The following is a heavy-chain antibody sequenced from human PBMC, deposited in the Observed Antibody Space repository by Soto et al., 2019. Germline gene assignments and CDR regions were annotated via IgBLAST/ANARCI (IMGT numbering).Heavy chain of an antibody. V-gene: IGHV1-3*01. Sequence: QVQLVQSGAEVKKPGASVKLSCKASGYSFTTFGIHWVRQAPGQRPEWMGWTNAGNGNTRSSQRVQGRITITRDTSANTVYMELRDLIAEDTSLYYCARSSVPPYCSNTSCYSVDYWGQVTLVTVSS. D-gene: IGHD2-2*01. CDR2: TNAGNGNT. CDR3: ARSSVPPYCSNTSCYSVDY. J-gene: IGHJ4*02. CDR1: GYSFTTFG.